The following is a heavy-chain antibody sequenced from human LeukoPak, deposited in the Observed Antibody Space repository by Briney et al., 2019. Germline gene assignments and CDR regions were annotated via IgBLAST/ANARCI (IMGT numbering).Heavy chain of an antibody. J-gene: IGHJ4*02. CDR1: GFTFDDYA. CDR3: AKGDSSSWYCSFDY. CDR2: ISWNSGSI. Sequence: GGSLRLSCAASGFTFDDYAMHWVRQAPGRGLEWVSGISWNSGSISYADSVKGRFTISRDNAKNSLYLQMNSLRAEDTALYYCAKGDSSSWYCSFDYWGQGTLVTVSS. D-gene: IGHD6-13*01. V-gene: IGHV3-9*01.